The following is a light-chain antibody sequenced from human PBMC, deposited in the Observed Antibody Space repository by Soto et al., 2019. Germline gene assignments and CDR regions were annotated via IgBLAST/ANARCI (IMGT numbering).Light chain of an antibody. J-gene: IGLJ1*01. Sequence: QSALTQPASVSGSPGQSVTISCTGTSSDVGGYNYVSWYQQHPGKAPKLVIYDVSNRPSGVSNRFSGSKSGNTASLTISGPQAEDEAAYYCSSYTSSSTDYVFGTGTKVTVL. CDR1: SSDVGGYNY. V-gene: IGLV2-14*01. CDR3: SSYTSSSTDYV. CDR2: DVS.